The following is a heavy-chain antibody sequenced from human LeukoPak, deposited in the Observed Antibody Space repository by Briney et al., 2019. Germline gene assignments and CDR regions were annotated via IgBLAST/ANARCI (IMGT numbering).Heavy chain of an antibody. CDR1: GGSISGYY. CDR2: INHSGST. Sequence: SETLSLTCTVSGGSISGYYWSWIRQPPGKGLEWIGEINHSGSTNYNPSLKSRVTISVDTSKNQFSLKLSSVTAADTAVYYCARGRWGYDYVWGSYRYRNWFDPWGQGTLVTVSS. V-gene: IGHV4-34*01. CDR3: ARGRWGYDYVWGSYRYRNWFDP. D-gene: IGHD3-16*02. J-gene: IGHJ5*02.